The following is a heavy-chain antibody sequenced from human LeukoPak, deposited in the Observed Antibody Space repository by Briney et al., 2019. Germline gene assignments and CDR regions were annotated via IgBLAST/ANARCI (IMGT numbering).Heavy chain of an antibody. CDR3: ASRAWNYFWFDP. V-gene: IGHV4-59*08. D-gene: IGHD1-7*01. J-gene: IGHJ5*02. CDR1: GGSISSYY. Sequence: PSETLSLTCTVSGGSISSYYWSWLRQPPGKGLEWIGYIYYSGSTNYNPSLKSRVTISVDTSKNQFSLKLSSVTAADTAVYYCASRAWNYFWFDPWGQGTLVTVSS. CDR2: IYYSGST.